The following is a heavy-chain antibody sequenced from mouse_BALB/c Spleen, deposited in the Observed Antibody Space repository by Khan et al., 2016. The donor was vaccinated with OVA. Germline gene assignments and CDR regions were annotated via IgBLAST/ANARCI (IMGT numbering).Heavy chain of an antibody. V-gene: IGHV2-6-4*01. J-gene: IGHJ4*01. CDR3: ARAYYRYDGYYAMDY. D-gene: IGHD2-14*01. CDR2: IWGGGGT. Sequence: VQLQESGPGLVAPSQSLSITCTVSGFSLSRYNIHWVRQPPGKGLEWLGMIWGGGGTDYNSTLKIRLSISKDNSKRQVFLKMNSLQTDVTSMYYCARAYYRYDGYYAMDYWGQGTSVTVSS. CDR1: GFSLSRYN.